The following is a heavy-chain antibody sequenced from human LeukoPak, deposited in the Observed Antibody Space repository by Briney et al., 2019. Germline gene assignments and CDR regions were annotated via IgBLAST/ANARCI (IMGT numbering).Heavy chain of an antibody. J-gene: IGHJ6*02. V-gene: IGHV3-33*08. Sequence: GGSLRLSCGASGFTLSNAWMSWVRQAPGKGLEWVAVIWYDGSDKYSADSVKGRFTISRDNSKSTLYLQMNSLRAEDTAVYYCGRYYVMDVWGQGTSVTVSS. CDR3: GRYYVMDV. CDR1: GFTLSNAW. CDR2: IWYDGSDK.